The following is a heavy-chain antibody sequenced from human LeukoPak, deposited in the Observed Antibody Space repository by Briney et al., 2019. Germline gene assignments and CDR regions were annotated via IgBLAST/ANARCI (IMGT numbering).Heavy chain of an antibody. J-gene: IGHJ4*02. CDR2: ISSNGGST. V-gene: IGHV3-64*01. CDR3: ARLVGSGYYDF. D-gene: IGHD3-22*01. CDR1: GFTFSSYI. Sequence: GGSLRLSCAASGFTFSSYILHWVRHAPGKGLEYVSAISSNGGSTYYANSVKGRSTISRDNSKNTLYLHMGSPRAEDMAVYYCARLVGSGYYDFWGQGTLVTVSS.